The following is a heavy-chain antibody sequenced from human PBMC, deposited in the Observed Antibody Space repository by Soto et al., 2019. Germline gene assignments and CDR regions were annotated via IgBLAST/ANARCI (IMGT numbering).Heavy chain of an antibody. J-gene: IGHJ4*02. V-gene: IGHV4-59*01. CDR1: GGSISNYY. CDR2: LSYSGIT. CDR3: AHSRYSRSSFDY. Sequence: PSETLSLTCTVSGGSISNYYWSWIRQPPGTGLEWIGHLSYSGITNYNPSLKSRLTITKDTSKNQVVLRMTNMDPVDTATYYCAHSRYSRSSFDYWGQGTLVTVSS. D-gene: IGHD6-6*01.